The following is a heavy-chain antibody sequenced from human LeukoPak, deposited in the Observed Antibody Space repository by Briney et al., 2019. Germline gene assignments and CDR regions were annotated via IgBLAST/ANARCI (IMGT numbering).Heavy chain of an antibody. CDR2: MDPNSGNT. V-gene: IGHV1-8*01. CDR1: GYTFTSYD. Sequence: GASVKVSCKASGYTFTSYDINWVRQATGQGLEWMGWMDPNSGNTGYAQKFQGRVTMTRNTSISTAYMELSSLRSEDTAVYYCAREQGSPSGDDHWGQGTLVTVSS. D-gene: IGHD6-25*01. J-gene: IGHJ4*02. CDR3: AREQGSPSGDDH.